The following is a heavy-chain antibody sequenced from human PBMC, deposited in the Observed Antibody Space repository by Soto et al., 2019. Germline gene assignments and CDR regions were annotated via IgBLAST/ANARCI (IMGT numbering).Heavy chain of an antibody. CDR3: AKEGGLSGSYYISSSYYFDY. D-gene: IGHD1-26*01. CDR2: ISYDGSNT. V-gene: IGHV3-30*18. J-gene: IGHJ4*02. Sequence: PAGSLRLSCVASGFTFSSYGMHWVRQAPGKGLEWVAIISYDGSNTYYADSVKGRFTISRDNSKNTLYLQMNSLRAEDTSVYYCAKEGGLSGSYYISSSYYFDYWGQGTLVTVSS. CDR1: GFTFSSYG.